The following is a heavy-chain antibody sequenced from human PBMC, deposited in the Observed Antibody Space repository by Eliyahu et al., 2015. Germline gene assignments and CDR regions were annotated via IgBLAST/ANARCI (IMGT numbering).Heavy chain of an antibody. CDR3: ARTMVRGSFFDY. D-gene: IGHD3-10*01. Sequence: QVTLKESGPVLVKPTETLTLTXTVXXFXXSNARMGVXWIRQXPGKTLEWLAHIFSNDEKSYSTSLKSRLTISKDTSKSQVVLTMTNMDPVDTATYYCARTMVRGSFFDYWGQGTLVTVSS. V-gene: IGHV2-26*01. J-gene: IGHJ4*02. CDR1: XFXXSNARMG. CDR2: IFSNDEK.